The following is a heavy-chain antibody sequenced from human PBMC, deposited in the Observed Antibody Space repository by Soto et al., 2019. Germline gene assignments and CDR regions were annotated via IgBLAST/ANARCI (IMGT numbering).Heavy chain of an antibody. D-gene: IGHD1-1*01. Sequence: QVQLQQWGAGLLMPSETLSLTCAVYGGSLSGYYWTWIRRPPGKGLEWIGEIHHSGSINYNSSLKSRVTISADTSKNQFFLKLSSVTAADTAVYYCSRGGDAYKAGNYWGQGTLVTVSS. J-gene: IGHJ4*02. V-gene: IGHV4-34*01. CDR3: SRGGDAYKAGNY. CDR1: GGSLSGYY. CDR2: IHHSGSI.